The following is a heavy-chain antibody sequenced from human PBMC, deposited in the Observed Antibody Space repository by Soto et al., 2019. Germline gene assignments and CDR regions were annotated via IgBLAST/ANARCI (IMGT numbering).Heavy chain of an antibody. CDR3: AHSPPNFDWLLGGYNWFDP. D-gene: IGHD3-9*01. V-gene: IGHV2-5*02. CDR2: IYGDDDK. CDR1: GFSLNASGVG. Sequence: QITLKGSGPTLVNPTQPLTLTCTFSGFSLNASGVGVGWIRQPPGKALEWLTLIYGDDDKRYSPSLKTRLTITKDTSKNQVVLTMANMDPLDTATYYCAHSPPNFDWLLGGYNWFDPWGQGTLVTVSS. J-gene: IGHJ5*02.